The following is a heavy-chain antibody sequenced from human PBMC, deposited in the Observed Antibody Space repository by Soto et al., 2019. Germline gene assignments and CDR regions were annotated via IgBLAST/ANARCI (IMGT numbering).Heavy chain of an antibody. CDR1: GDSVSSNSAA. CDR3: ALPTMAHIAYYYYGMDV. D-gene: IGHD3-10*01. Sequence: SQTLSLTCAISGDSVSSNSAAWNWIRQSPSRGLEWLGRTYYRSKWYNDYAVSVKSRITINPDTSKNKFSLQLNSVTPEDTAVYYCALPTMAHIAYYYYGMDVWGQGTTVTVSS. J-gene: IGHJ6*02. CDR2: TYYRSKWYN. V-gene: IGHV6-1*01.